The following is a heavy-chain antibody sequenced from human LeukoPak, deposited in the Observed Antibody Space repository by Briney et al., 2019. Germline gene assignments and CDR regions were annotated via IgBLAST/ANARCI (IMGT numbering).Heavy chain of an antibody. Sequence: GGSVRLSCAASGFTFSSYSMNWVRQAPGKGLEWVSYISSSSSTIYYADSVKGRVTISRDNAKNSLYLQMNSLRAEDTAVYYCAKDRILAVVPAGPFDYWGQGTLVTVSS. D-gene: IGHD2-2*01. V-gene: IGHV3-48*01. CDR1: GFTFSSYS. CDR3: AKDRILAVVPAGPFDY. J-gene: IGHJ4*01. CDR2: ISSSSSTI.